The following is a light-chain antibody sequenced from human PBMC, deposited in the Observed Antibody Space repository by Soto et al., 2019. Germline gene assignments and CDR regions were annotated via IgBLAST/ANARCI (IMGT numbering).Light chain of an antibody. CDR3: QKYNGAPRT. CDR1: QGISNY. J-gene: IGKJ1*01. V-gene: IGKV1-27*01. Sequence: DIQMTQSPSSLSASVGDRVTITCRASQGISNYLAWYQQKPGKVPKLLIYAASTLQSGVPSRFSGSGSGTDVSLTISSLRPEDVATYYCQKYNGAPRTFGQGTRVEIK. CDR2: AAS.